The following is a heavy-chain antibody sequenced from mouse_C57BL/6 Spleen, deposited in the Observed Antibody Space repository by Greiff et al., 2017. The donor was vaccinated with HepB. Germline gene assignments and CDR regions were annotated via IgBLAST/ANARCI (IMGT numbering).Heavy chain of an antibody. CDR2: INPNHGGT. V-gene: IGHV1-26*01. CDR3: ARDSSGYAWYFDV. J-gene: IGHJ1*03. Sequence: KQSHGKSLEWIGDINPNHGGTSYNQKFKGKATLTVDKSTSTAYMELRSLTSEDSAVYYCARDSSGYAWYFDVWGTGTTVTVSS. D-gene: IGHD3-2*02.